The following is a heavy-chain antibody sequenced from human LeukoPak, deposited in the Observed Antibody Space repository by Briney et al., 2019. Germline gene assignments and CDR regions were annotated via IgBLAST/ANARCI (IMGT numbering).Heavy chain of an antibody. CDR1: GFTVSSNY. D-gene: IGHD6-13*01. V-gene: IGHV3-53*04. J-gene: IGHJ4*02. CDR3: ARGGSSWSYYFDY. CDR2: IYSGGST. Sequence: GGSLRLSCVASGFTVSSNYMSWVRPAPGKGLAWVSVIYSGGSTYYADSVKGRFTISRHNSKNTLYIQMNSLRAEDTAVYYCARGGSSWSYYFDYWGQGTLVTVSS.